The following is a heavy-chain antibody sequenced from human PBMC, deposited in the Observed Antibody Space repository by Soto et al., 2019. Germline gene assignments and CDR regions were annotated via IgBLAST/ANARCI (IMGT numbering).Heavy chain of an antibody. J-gene: IGHJ6*02. CDR3: ARHSLYDSSGYYLDYYYGMDV. CDR1: GYSFISYW. V-gene: IGHV5-10-1*01. CDR2: IDPSDSYT. Sequence: GESLKISCKGSGYSFISYWISWVRQMPGKGLEWMGRIDPSDSYTNYSPSFQGHVTISADKSISTAYLQWSSLKASDTAMYYCARHSLYDSSGYYLDYYYGMDVWGQGTTVTVSS. D-gene: IGHD3-22*01.